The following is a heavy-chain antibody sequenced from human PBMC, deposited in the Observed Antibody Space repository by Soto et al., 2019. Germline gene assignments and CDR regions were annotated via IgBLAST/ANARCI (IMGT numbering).Heavy chain of an antibody. Sequence: GGSLRLSCAASGFTFSSYAMSWVRQAPGKGLEWVSAISGSGGSTYYADSVKGRFTISRDNSKNTLYLQMNSLRAEDTAVYYCAKTEQNDYIWGSYQEYYFDYWGQGTLVTVSS. J-gene: IGHJ4*02. D-gene: IGHD3-16*02. CDR1: GFTFSSYA. V-gene: IGHV3-23*01. CDR3: AKTEQNDYIWGSYQEYYFDY. CDR2: ISGSGGST.